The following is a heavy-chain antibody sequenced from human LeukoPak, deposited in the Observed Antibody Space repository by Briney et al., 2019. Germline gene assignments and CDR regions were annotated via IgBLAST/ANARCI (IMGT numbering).Heavy chain of an antibody. CDR2: ISYDGSNK. CDR3: ARDPSYCGGDCSFADY. J-gene: IGHJ4*02. V-gene: IGHV3-30*01. CDR1: GFTFSSYA. D-gene: IGHD2-21*02. Sequence: GRSLRLSCAASGFTFSSYAMHWVRQAPGKGLERVAVISYDGSNKYYADSVKGGFTISRDNSKNTLYLQMNSLRAEDTAVYYCARDPSYCGGDCSFADYWGQGTLVTVSS.